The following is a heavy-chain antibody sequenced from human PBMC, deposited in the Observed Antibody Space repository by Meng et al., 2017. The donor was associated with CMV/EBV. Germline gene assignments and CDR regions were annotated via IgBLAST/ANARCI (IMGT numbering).Heavy chain of an antibody. CDR1: GFTFSSYW. Sequence: GGSLRFSCAASGFTFSSYWMSWVRQAPGKGLEWVANIKQDGSEKYYVDSVKGRFTISRDNAKNSLYLQMNSLRAEDTAVYYCARDYDGSGEGYYYGMDVWGQGTTVTVSS. CDR2: IKQDGSEK. CDR3: ARDYDGSGEGYYYGMDV. J-gene: IGHJ6*02. V-gene: IGHV3-7*01. D-gene: IGHD3-10*01.